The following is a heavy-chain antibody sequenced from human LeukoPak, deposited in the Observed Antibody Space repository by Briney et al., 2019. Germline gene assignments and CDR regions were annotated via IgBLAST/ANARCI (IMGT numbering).Heavy chain of an antibody. D-gene: IGHD5-18*01. CDR2: INHSGST. J-gene: IGHJ3*02. Sequence: PSETLSLTCAVYGGSFSGYYWSWIRQPPGKGLEWIGEINHSGSTNYNPSLKSRVTISVDTSKNQFSLKLNSVTAADTAVYYCAKLWFSYGGAFDIWGQGTMVTVSS. CDR3: AKLWFSYGGAFDI. V-gene: IGHV4-34*01. CDR1: GGSFSGYY.